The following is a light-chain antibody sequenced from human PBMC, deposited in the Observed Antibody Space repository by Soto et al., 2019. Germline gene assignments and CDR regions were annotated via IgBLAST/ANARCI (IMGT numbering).Light chain of an antibody. Sequence: DIQMTQSPFSLSASVGDRVTVTCRASRSISTSLNWYQQKPGKAPKLLIYEASSLQSGVPSRFSGSGSGTDFTLAISSLQPEDFATYYCQQSYSTPWTFGQGTKVDIK. CDR2: EAS. CDR1: RSISTS. CDR3: QQSYSTPWT. V-gene: IGKV1-39*01. J-gene: IGKJ1*01.